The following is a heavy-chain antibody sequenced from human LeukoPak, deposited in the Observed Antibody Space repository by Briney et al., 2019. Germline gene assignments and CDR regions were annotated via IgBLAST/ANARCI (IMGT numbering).Heavy chain of an antibody. V-gene: IGHV1-69*04. CDR1: GGTFSSYA. CDR2: FIPILGIA. CDR3: ARGFWSGYYQRPPAN. Sequence: WASVKVSCKASGGTFSSYAISWVRQAPGQGLKWMGRFIPILGIANYAQKFQGRVTITADKSTSTAYMELSSLRSEDTAVYYCARGFWSGYYQRPPANWGQGTLVTVSS. D-gene: IGHD3-3*01. J-gene: IGHJ4*02.